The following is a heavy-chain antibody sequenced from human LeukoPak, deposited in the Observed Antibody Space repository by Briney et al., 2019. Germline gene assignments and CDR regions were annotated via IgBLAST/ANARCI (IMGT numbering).Heavy chain of an antibody. CDR1: GGFISSYY. CDR2: IFYSGST. J-gene: IGHJ4*02. CDR3: ASRGATFDY. V-gene: IGHV4-59*01. Sequence: PSETLSLTCSVSGGFISSYYWSWIRQPPGKGLEWIGYIFYSGSTNYNPSLKSRVTISVDTSKNQFSLKLSSVTAADTAVYYCASRGATFDYWGQGTLVTVSS. D-gene: IGHD1-26*01.